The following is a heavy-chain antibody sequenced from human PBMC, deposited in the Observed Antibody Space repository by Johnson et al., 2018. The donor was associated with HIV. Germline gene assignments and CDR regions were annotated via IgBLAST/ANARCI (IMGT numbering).Heavy chain of an antibody. V-gene: IGHV3-33*06. Sequence: QVQLVESGGGVVQPGRSLRLSCAASGFTFSTYGMHWVRQAPGKGLEWVAVIWYDGSNKYYADSVKGRFTISRDNSKNTLYLQMNSLRAEDTAVYYCAKDYGWFGEFVDAFDIWGQGTMVTVSS. CDR3: AKDYGWFGEFVDAFDI. CDR2: IWYDGSNK. D-gene: IGHD3-10*01. J-gene: IGHJ3*02. CDR1: GFTFSTYG.